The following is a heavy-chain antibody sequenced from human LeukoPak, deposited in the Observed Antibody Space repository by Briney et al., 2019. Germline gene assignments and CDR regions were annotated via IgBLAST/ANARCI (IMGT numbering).Heavy chain of an antibody. CDR2: IYTSGST. CDR3: ARDTRPARPGGNYMDV. Sequence: SETLSLTCTVSGGSISSYYWSWIRQPAGKGLEWIGRIYTSGSTNYNPSLKSRVTMSVDTSKNQFSLKLSSVTAADTAVYYCARDTRPARPGGNYMDVWGKGTTVTVSS. D-gene: IGHD3-10*01. J-gene: IGHJ6*03. V-gene: IGHV4-4*07. CDR1: GGSISSYY.